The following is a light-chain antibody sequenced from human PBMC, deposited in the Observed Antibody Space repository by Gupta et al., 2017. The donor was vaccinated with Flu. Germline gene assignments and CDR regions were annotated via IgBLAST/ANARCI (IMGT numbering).Light chain of an antibody. J-gene: IGKJ1*01. V-gene: IGKV1-39*01. CDR1: QSISTY. CDR2: SAS. Sequence: DIQMTQSPSSLSASVGDRVTIPCLTSQSISTYLNWYQQKPGKAPKLLLYSASRLQTGVPSRFSGSGSATDFTLTISRLQPEDFATYYCQQTSSTPRTFGPGTEVEIK. CDR3: QQTSSTPRT.